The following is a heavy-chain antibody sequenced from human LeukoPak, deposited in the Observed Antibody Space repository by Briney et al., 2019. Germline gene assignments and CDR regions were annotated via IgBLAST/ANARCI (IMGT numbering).Heavy chain of an antibody. CDR2: ISSGGGNT. J-gene: IGHJ4*02. Sequence: PGGSLRLSCVASGFTFSSYAMSWIRQAPGKGLEWVSAISSGGGNTDYADSVKGRFTISRDNSKNTLYLQMNSLRAEDTAVYYCANDRAARRFFAWFGELYFDYWGQGTLVTVSS. V-gene: IGHV3-23*01. CDR3: ANDRAARRFFAWFGELYFDY. CDR1: GFTFSSYA. D-gene: IGHD3-10*01.